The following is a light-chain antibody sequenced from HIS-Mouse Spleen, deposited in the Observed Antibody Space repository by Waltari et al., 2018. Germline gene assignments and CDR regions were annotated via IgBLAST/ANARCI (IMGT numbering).Light chain of an antibody. CDR1: SSTIGSNY. CDR3: AAWDDSLSGPV. J-gene: IGLJ2*01. Sequence: QSVLTQPPSASGTPGQRVTISCSGSSSTIGSNYVSLYQPLPGTAPKLPIYRNNQRPSGVPDRFSGSKSGTSASLAISGLRSEDEADYYCAAWDDSLSGPVFGGGTKLTVL. CDR2: RNN. V-gene: IGLV1-47*01.